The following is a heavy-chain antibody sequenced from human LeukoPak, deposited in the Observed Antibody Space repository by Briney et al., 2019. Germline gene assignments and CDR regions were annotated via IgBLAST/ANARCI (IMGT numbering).Heavy chain of an antibody. Sequence: SETLSLTCTVSGDSTSSHYWSWIRQPPGKGLEWIGFVHYTGSTNYNPSLKSRVSLSVDTSKNQFSLNLNSVTAADTALYFCARLRGLYWDEEVKNYYHSMDVWGQGTTVTVSS. CDR2: VHYTGST. J-gene: IGHJ6*02. D-gene: IGHD1-1*01. V-gene: IGHV4-59*08. CDR3: ARLRGLYWDEEVKNYYHSMDV. CDR1: GDSTSSHY.